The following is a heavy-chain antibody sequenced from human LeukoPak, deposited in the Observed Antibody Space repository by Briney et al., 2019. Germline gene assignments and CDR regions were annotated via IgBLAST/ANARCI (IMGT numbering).Heavy chain of an antibody. J-gene: IGHJ3*02. CDR3: ARARNYYDSSGFYYEGDAFDI. CDR2: ISSGSSYI. V-gene: IGHV3-21*04. CDR1: GFTFSSYN. Sequence: GGSLRLSCAASGFTFSSYNMNWVRQAPGKGLEWVSSISSGSSYIYYADSIKGRFTISRDNAKNSLYLQMNSLRAEDTAVYYCARARNYYDSSGFYYEGDAFDIWGQGTMVTVSS. D-gene: IGHD3-22*01.